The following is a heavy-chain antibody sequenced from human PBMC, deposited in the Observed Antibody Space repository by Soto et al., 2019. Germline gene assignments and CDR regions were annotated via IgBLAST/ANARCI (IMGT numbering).Heavy chain of an antibody. J-gene: IGHJ5*02. D-gene: IGHD3-9*01. CDR1: GYSFISYC. Sequence: ASVKVSCKASGYSFISYCIHWVRQAPGQRLEWMGWINAYNGNTKYSQKFQDRVTFTRDTSASTAYMELSSLTSGDAAVYYCARDLDDILTGPNFDPWGQGTLVTVSS. V-gene: IGHV1-3*01. CDR2: INAYNGNT. CDR3: ARDLDDILTGPNFDP.